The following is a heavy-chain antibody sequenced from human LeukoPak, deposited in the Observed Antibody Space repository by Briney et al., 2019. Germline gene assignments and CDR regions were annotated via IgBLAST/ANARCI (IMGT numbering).Heavy chain of an antibody. V-gene: IGHV1-8*01. CDR1: GYTFTSYD. CDR2: MNPNSGNT. CDR3: ARGVAASRYYYYYMDV. D-gene: IGHD6-6*01. Sequence: ASVKVSCKASGYTFTSYDINWVRQATGQGLERMGWMNPNSGNTGYAQKFQGRVTMTRNTSISTAYMELSSLRSEDTAVYYCARGVAASRYYYYYMDVWGKGTTVTVSS. J-gene: IGHJ6*03.